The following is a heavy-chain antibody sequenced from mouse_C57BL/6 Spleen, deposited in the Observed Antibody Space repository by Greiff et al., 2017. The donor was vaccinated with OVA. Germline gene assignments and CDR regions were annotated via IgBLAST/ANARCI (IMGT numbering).Heavy chain of an antibody. Sequence: LQESGAELVRPGTSVKVSCKASGYAFTNYLIEWVKQRPGQGLEWIGVINPGSGGTNYNEKFKGKATLTADKSSSTAYMQLSSLTSEDSAVYFCARGDDGYLYYAMDYWGQGTSVTVSS. CDR2: INPGSGGT. V-gene: IGHV1-54*01. J-gene: IGHJ4*01. CDR3: ARGDDGYLYYAMDY. CDR1: GYAFTNYL. D-gene: IGHD2-3*01.